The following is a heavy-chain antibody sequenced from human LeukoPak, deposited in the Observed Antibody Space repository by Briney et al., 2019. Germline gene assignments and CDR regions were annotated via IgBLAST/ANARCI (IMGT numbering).Heavy chain of an antibody. D-gene: IGHD6-19*01. J-gene: IGHJ4*02. CDR1: GGTFSNYA. CDR3: ARGNWDTSGRFDY. V-gene: IGHV1-69*05. CDR2: IIPRFDTP. Sequence: GASVKVSCKTSGGTFSNYAFSWVRQAPGQGLEWMAGIIPRFDTPNYAQRFQGRVTITTDESTSTAHMELNSLGSEDTAVYYCARGNWDTSGRFDYWGQGTLVAVSP.